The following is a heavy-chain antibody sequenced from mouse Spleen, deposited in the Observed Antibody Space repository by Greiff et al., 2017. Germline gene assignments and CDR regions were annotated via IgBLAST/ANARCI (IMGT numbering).Heavy chain of an antibody. CDR1: GYTFTTYP. J-gene: IGHJ3*01. Sequence: QVQLQQSGAELVKPGASVKMSCKASGYTFTTYPMAWVKQTPGKSLEWIGNFHPYNDYTKYNEKFKGKATLTVDKSSSTVYLQLSRLTSDDSAVYYCAIYRCAGLDYWGQGTTLTVSA. CDR2: FHPYNDYT. D-gene: IGHD2-14*01. CDR3: AIYRCAGLDY. V-gene: IGHV1-47*01.